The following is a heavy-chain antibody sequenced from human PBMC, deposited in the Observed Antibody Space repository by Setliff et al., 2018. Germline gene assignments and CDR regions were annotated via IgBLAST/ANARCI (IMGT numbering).Heavy chain of an antibody. CDR1: GFTFSSFA. CDR3: VRDRWKVMVNKGDDAFDL. D-gene: IGHD5-18*01. J-gene: IGHJ3*01. V-gene: IGHV3-23*01. CDR2: ISGSGGNT. Sequence: PGGSLRLSCAASGFTFSSFAMSWVRQGPGKGLEWVSGISGSGGNTYYADSAKGRFTISRDNAKNSLDLQMDSLRGEDTAVYYCVRDRWKVMVNKGDDAFDLWGQGTMVTVSS.